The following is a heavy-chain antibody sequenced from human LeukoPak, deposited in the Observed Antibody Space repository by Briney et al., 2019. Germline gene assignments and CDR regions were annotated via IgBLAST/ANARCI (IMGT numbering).Heavy chain of an antibody. CDR3: AKGSSWAD. CDR1: GFTFSSYG. J-gene: IGHJ4*02. V-gene: IGHV3-30*18. CDR2: ISYDGSNK. Sequence: GRSLRLSCAASGFTFSSYGMHWVRQAPGKGLEWVAVISYDGSNKYCADFVKGRFTISRDNSKNTLYLQMNSLRAEDTAVYYCAKGSSWADWGQGTLVTVSS. D-gene: IGHD6-13*01.